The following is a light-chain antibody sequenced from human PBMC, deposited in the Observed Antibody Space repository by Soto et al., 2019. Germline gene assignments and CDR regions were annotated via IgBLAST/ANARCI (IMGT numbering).Light chain of an antibody. Sequence: EIVLTQSPGTLSLSPGERATLSCRASQSVSSSYLVWYQQKPGQAPRLLIYGASNRATGIPDRFSGSGSGTDFTLTISRLEPEDFAVYYCQQYGSSSWTFGQGIKVEMK. CDR2: GAS. J-gene: IGKJ1*01. V-gene: IGKV3-20*01. CDR3: QQYGSSSWT. CDR1: QSVSSSY.